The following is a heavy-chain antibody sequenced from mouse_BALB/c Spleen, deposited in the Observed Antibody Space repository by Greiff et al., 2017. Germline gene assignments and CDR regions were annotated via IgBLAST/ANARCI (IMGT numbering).Heavy chain of an antibody. J-gene: IGHJ2*01. CDR2: ISSGGST. CDR1: GFTFSSYA. Sequence: EVQVVQSGGGLVKPGGSLKLSCAASGFTFSSYAMSWVRQTPEKRLEWVASISSGGSTYYPDSVKGRFTISRDNARNILYLQMSSLRSEDTAVYYCAGGRDCGFTDYWGQGTTRTVSS. V-gene: IGHV5-6-5*01. D-gene: IGHD1-2*01. CDR3: AGGRDCGFTDY.